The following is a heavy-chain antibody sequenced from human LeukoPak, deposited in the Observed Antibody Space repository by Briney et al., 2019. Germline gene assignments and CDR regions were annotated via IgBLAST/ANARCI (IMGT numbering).Heavy chain of an antibody. D-gene: IGHD3-9*01. CDR2: IYYSGST. J-gene: IGHJ4*02. CDR3: ACTYYDILTGYYLYYFDY. Sequence: SETLSLTCTVSGGSISSSSYYWGWIRQPPGKGLGWIGSIYYSGSTYYNPFLKSRVTISVDTSKNQFSLKLSSVTAADTAVYYCACTYYDILTGYYLYYFDYWGQGTLVTVSS. V-gene: IGHV4-39*01. CDR1: GGSISSSSYY.